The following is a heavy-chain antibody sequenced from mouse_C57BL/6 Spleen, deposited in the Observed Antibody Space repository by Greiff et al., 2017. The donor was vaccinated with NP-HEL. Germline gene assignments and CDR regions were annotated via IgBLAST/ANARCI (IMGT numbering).Heavy chain of an antibody. D-gene: IGHD2-4*01. CDR1: GYTFTSYG. V-gene: IGHV1-81*01. J-gene: IGHJ4*01. CDR2: FYPRSGNT. CDR3: AQVYYDYDWYYAMDY. Sequence: QVQLQQSGAELARPGASVKLSCKASGYTFTSYGISWVKQRPGQGLEWIGEFYPRSGNTYYNEKFKGKATLTADKSSSTAYMGIRSLTSEDSAVYFCAQVYYDYDWYYAMDYWGQGTSVTVSS.